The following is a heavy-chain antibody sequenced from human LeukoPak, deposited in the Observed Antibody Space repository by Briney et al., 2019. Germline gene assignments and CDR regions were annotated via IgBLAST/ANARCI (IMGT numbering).Heavy chain of an antibody. CDR1: GFTFSSYG. Sequence: PGRSLRLSCAASGFTFSSYGMHWVRQAPGKGLEWVAVISYDGSNKYYADSVKGRFTISRDNSKNTLYLQMNSLRAEDTAVYYCAKDPQGYYYYMDVWGKGTTVTVSS. CDR3: AKDPQGYYYYMDV. V-gene: IGHV3-30*18. J-gene: IGHJ6*03. CDR2: ISYDGSNK.